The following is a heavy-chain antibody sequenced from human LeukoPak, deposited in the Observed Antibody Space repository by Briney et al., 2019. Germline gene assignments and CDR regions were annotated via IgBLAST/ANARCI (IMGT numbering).Heavy chain of an antibody. Sequence: SGFTXSNYXXNWVRQTPGKXXEGVSYISSSSSGMYYADSVKGRFTISRDNSKNTLYLQMNSLRAEDTAVYYCAKGVDYGSGYSPLKNWGQGTLVTVSS. CDR1: GFTXSNYX. CDR2: ISSSSSGM. CDR3: AKGVDYGSGYSPLKN. D-gene: IGHD3-10*01. J-gene: IGHJ4*02. V-gene: IGHV3-48*01.